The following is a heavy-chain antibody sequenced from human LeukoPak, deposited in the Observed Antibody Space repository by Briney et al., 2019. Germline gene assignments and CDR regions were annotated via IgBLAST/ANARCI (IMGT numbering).Heavy chain of an antibody. CDR1: AFTFQRNN. V-gene: IGHV3-48*01. CDR2: ISSTSITM. J-gene: IGHJ4*02. CDR3: ARETILAVAGDF. Sequence: PGGSLRLSCAASAFTFQRNNMYWVRQAPGKGLEWVSYISSTSITMYYADSVRGRFTISRDNAKNSLYLQMNSLRAADTAVYYCARETILAVAGDFWGQGTLVTVSS. D-gene: IGHD6-19*01.